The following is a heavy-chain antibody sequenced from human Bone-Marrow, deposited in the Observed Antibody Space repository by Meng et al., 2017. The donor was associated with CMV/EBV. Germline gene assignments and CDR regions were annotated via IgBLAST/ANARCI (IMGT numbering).Heavy chain of an antibody. CDR1: GFTFSSYA. J-gene: IGHJ4*02. Sequence: GESLKISCAASGFTFSSYAMHWVRQAPGKGLEWVSSIHVGDYRTYYADSVKGRFTISRDNAKNSLYLQMNSLRAEDTAVYYCARDRPPGTGWWSYFDYWGQGRLVTVSS. CDR2: IHVGDYRT. D-gene: IGHD2-15*01. V-gene: IGHV3-21*01. CDR3: ARDRPPGTGWWSYFDY.